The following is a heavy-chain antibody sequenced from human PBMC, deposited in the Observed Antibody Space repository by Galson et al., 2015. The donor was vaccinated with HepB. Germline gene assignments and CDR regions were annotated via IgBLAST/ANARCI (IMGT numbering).Heavy chain of an antibody. Sequence: QSGAEVKKPGESLKISCKGSGYNFTGYWIGWVRRMPAKGLEWMGIIYPGDSDTRYSPSFQGQVTITVDKTISTAYLQWSSLKASDTAMYYCARHVKDCTSASCYVAPGMDVWGQGTTVTVSS. D-gene: IGHD2-2*01. CDR2: IYPGDSDT. J-gene: IGHJ6*02. V-gene: IGHV5-51*01. CDR1: GYNFTGYW. CDR3: ARHVKDCTSASCYVAPGMDV.